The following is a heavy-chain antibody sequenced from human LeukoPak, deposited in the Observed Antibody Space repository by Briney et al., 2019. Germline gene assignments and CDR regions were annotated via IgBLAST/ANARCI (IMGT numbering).Heavy chain of an antibody. CDR2: INHSGST. D-gene: IGHD6-13*01. V-gene: IGHV4-34*01. Sequence: PSETLSLTCAAYGGSFSGYYWSWIRQPPGKGLEWIGEINHSGSTNYNPSLKSRVTISVDTSKNQFSLKLSSVTAADTAVYYCASSSQDAFDIWGQGTMVTVSS. CDR3: ASSSQDAFDI. CDR1: GGSFSGYY. J-gene: IGHJ3*02.